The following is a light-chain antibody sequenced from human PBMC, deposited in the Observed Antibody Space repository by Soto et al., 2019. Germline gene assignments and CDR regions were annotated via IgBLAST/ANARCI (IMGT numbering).Light chain of an antibody. CDR1: QGISNW. Sequence: DIQMTQSPSSVSASVGDRVTITCRASQGISNWLAWYQQKPGKAPTLLMFDVSNLESGVPSRFSGSGSGTEFTLTISSLHSDDFATYYCQQYDYSRTFGQGTKVDIK. CDR3: QQYDYSRT. V-gene: IGKV1-5*01. CDR2: DVS. J-gene: IGKJ1*01.